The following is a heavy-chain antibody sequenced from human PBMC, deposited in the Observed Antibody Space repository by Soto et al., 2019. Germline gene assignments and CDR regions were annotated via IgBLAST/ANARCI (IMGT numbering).Heavy chain of an antibody. CDR3: ARDWVSSIDIPYYYYGMDV. CDR2: ISAYNGNT. Sequence: ASVKVSCKASGYTFTSYGISWVRQAPGQGLEWMGWISAYNGNTNYAQKLQGRVTMTTDTSTSTAYMELRSLRSDDTAVYYCARDWVSSIDIPYYYYGMDVWGQGTTVTVSS. V-gene: IGHV1-18*01. D-gene: IGHD3-9*01. CDR1: GYTFTSYG. J-gene: IGHJ6*02.